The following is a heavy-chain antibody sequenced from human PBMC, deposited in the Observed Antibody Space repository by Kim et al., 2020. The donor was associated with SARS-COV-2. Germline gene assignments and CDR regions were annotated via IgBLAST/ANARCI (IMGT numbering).Heavy chain of an antibody. CDR3: ARVLSLVVWDH. CDR2: IT. D-gene: IGHD2-15*01. V-gene: IGHV1-46*01. J-gene: IGHJ4*02. Sequence: ITTYAQNLRSRVTVTTDTSTSTVYMNLGSLRSEDTAVYYCARVLSLVVWDHWGQGTLVTVSA.